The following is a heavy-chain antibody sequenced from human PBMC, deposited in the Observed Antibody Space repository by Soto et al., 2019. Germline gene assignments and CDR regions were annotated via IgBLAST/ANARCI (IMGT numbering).Heavy chain of an antibody. D-gene: IGHD6-13*01. V-gene: IGHV4-59*01. CDR3: ARTKGSSWYGGAFDI. CDR2: IYYSGST. CDR1: GGSISSYY. Sequence: SETLSLTCTVSGGSISSYYWSWIRQPPGKGLEWIGYIYYSGSTNYNPSLKSRVTISVDTSKNQFSLKLSSVTAADTAVYYCARTKGSSWYGGAFDIWGQGTMVTVSS. J-gene: IGHJ3*02.